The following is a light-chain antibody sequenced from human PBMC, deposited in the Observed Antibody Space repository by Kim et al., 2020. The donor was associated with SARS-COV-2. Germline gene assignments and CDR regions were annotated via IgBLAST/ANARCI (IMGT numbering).Light chain of an antibody. CDR3: QKYYSTPPLT. CDR2: WAS. Sequence: DIVMTQSPDSLAVSLGERATINCKSSQSVLYSSNNKNYLAWYQQKPGQPPKLLIYWASTRESGVPDRFSGSGSGTDFTLTISSLQAEDVAVYYWQKYYSTPPLTFGGGTKLEL. V-gene: IGKV4-1*01. CDR1: QSVLYSSNNKNY. J-gene: IGKJ4*01.